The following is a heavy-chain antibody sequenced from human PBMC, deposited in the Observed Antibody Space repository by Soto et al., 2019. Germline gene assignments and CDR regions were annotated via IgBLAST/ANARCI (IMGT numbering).Heavy chain of an antibody. CDR2: ISYDGSSR. CDR3: AKDAALVPATIHNWFDT. V-gene: IGHV3-30*18. J-gene: IGHJ5*02. D-gene: IGHD2-2*01. Sequence: GGSLRLSCVASGLTFSSYGMHWVRQTPGKGLEWVGGISYDGSSRYYLESVKGRFTISRDNSKNTLYLQMNSLTVEDTAVYYCAKDAALVPATIHNWFDTWGQGTLVTVSS. CDR1: GLTFSSYG.